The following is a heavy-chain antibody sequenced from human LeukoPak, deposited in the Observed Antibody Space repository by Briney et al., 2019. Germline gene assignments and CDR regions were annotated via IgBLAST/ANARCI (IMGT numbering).Heavy chain of an antibody. D-gene: IGHD3-16*01. J-gene: IGHJ4*02. V-gene: IGHV3-23*01. CDR1: GFTFSSYA. CDR2: ISGSGGST. CDR3: AKDLLVFGGIDY. Sequence: PGGSLRLSCAASGFTFSSYAMSWVRQAPGKGLEWVSAISGSGGSTYYADSVKGRFTISIDNSKNTLYLQMNSLRAEDTAVYYCAKDLLVFGGIDYWGQGTLVTVSS.